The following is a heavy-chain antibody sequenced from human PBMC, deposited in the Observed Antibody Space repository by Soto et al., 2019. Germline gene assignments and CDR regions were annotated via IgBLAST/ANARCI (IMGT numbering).Heavy chain of an antibody. J-gene: IGHJ4*02. V-gene: IGHV4-59*08. Sequence: SETLSLTCTVSGGSISSYYWSWIRQPPGKGLEWIEYIYYSGSTNYNPSLKSRVTISVDTSKNQFSLKLSSVAAADTAVYYCARHGYGDDIVTGYYLVDYWGQGTLVTVSS. D-gene: IGHD3-9*01. CDR3: ARHGYGDDIVTGYYLVDY. CDR2: IYYSGST. CDR1: GGSISSYY.